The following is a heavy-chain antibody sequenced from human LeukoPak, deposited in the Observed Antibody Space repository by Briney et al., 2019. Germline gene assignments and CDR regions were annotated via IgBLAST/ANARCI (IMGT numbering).Heavy chain of an antibody. CDR3: ARDGPLVVPAAPFDP. CDR1: GYTFTTYD. CDR2: MNPNSGNS. D-gene: IGHD2-2*01. Sequence: ASVKVSCKASGYTFTTYDINWVRQATGQGLEWMGWMNPNSGNSGSAQKFQGRVTMTWSTSVSTAYMELDSLRSEDTAVYYCARDGPLVVPAAPFDPWGQGTLVTVSS. V-gene: IGHV1-8*01. J-gene: IGHJ5*02.